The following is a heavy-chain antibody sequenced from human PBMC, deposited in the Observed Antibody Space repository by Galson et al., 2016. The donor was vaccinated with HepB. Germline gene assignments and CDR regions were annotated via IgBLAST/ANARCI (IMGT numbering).Heavy chain of an antibody. CDR1: GFSFTDYT. CDR3: ATSWSDCSGGSCSSGWFDP. Sequence: SLRLSCAASGFSFTDYTLHWVRQSPGKGLEWVAVISFDGSNKYYRDSVKGRFTISRDDSKNTLYLEMNGLRAEDTAVYYCATSWSDCSGGSCSSGWFDPWGQGALVTVSS. V-gene: IGHV3-30*04. D-gene: IGHD2-15*01. CDR2: ISFDGSNK. J-gene: IGHJ5*02.